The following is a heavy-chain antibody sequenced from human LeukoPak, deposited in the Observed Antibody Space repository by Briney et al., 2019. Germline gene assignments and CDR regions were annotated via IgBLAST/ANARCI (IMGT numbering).Heavy chain of an antibody. CDR2: INAGNGNT. CDR3: ARAVAGTSKFDY. V-gene: IGHV1-3*01. CDR1: GYTFTSYA. Sequence: GASVKVSCKASGYTFTSYAMHWVRQAPGQGLEWMGWINAGNGNTKYSQKFQGRVTITRDTSASTAYMELSSLRSEDTAVYYCARAVAGTSKFDYWGQGTLVTVSS. D-gene: IGHD6-19*01. J-gene: IGHJ4*02.